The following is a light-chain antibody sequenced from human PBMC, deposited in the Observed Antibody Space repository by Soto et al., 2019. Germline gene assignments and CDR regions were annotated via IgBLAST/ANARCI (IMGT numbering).Light chain of an antibody. J-gene: IGKJ1*01. CDR2: KAS. CDR3: QQYNTYQWT. Sequence: DIQMTQSPSTLSASVGDRVTITCRASQSINNWLAWYQQKPGKAPKLLIYKASSLESGVPSKFSGSGSATEFTLTISSLQPDDFATYYYQQYNTYQWTFGQGTKVEIK. V-gene: IGKV1-5*03. CDR1: QSINNW.